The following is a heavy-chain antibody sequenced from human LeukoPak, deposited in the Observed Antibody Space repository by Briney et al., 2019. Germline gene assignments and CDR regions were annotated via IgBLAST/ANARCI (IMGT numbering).Heavy chain of an antibody. CDR1: GGTFSSYA. D-gene: IGHD6-19*01. CDR2: IIPIFGIA. J-gene: IGHJ4*02. V-gene: IGHV1-69*04. CDR3: AHDSSGWPKG. Sequence: ASVKVSCKASGGTFSSYAISWVRQAPGQGLEWMGRIIPIFGIANYAQKFQGRVTITADKSTSTAYMELSSLRSEDTAVYYCAHDSSGWPKGRGQGTLVTVSS.